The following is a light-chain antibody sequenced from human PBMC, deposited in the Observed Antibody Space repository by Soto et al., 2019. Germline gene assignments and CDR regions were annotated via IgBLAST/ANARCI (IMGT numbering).Light chain of an antibody. J-gene: IGKJ4*01. CDR2: GAS. V-gene: IGKV3-20*01. CDR3: QQYSDSPLT. Sequence: EIVLTQSPGTLSLSPGERATLSCRASQTVRTSFFAWFQHKPGQAPRHLIYGASSRATGIPDRFSGSGSGTDFTLTINRLEPEDFALYFCQQYSDSPLTFGGGTKMEIK. CDR1: QTVRTSF.